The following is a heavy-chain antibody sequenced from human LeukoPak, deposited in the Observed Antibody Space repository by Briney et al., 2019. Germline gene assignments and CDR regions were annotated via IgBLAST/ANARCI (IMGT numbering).Heavy chain of an antibody. CDR1: GFTFSVYY. CDR3: ARDPHLVITTLLHYMDV. D-gene: IGHD3-10*01. V-gene: IGHV3-11*04. CDR2: ISSSGSTI. Sequence: GGSLRLSCAASGFTFSVYYMSWIRQAPGKGLEWVSYISSSGSTIYYADSVKGRFTISRDNSKNTLYLQMNSLRAEDTAVYYCARDPHLVITTLLHYMDVWGKGTTVTVSS. J-gene: IGHJ6*03.